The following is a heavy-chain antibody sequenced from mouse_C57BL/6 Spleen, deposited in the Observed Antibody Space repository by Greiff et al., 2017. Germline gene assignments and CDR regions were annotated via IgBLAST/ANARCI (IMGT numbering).Heavy chain of an antibody. CDR1: GFNIKDDY. D-gene: IGHD2-2*01. J-gene: IGHJ3*01. V-gene: IGHV14-4*01. CDR2: IDPENGDT. CDR3: TTAYGYDLAY. Sequence: VQLQQSGAELVRPGASVKLSCTASGFNIKDDYMHWVKQRPEQGLEWIGWIDPENGDTEYASKFQGKATITADTSSNTAYLQLSSLTSEDTAVYYCTTAYGYDLAYWGQGTLVTVSA.